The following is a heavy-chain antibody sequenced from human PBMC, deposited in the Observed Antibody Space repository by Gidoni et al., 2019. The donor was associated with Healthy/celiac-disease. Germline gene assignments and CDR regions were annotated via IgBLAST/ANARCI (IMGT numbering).Heavy chain of an antibody. CDR2: ISYDGSNK. Sequence: QVQLVESGGGVVQPGRSLRLSCAASGFTFSSYGMPWVRQAPGKGLEWVAVISYDGSNKYYADSVKGRFTISRDNSKNTLYLQMNSLRAEDTAVYYCAKEGRITMVRGVGYYYYGMDVWGQGTTVTVSS. J-gene: IGHJ6*02. CDR3: AKEGRITMVRGVGYYYYGMDV. CDR1: GFTFSSYG. V-gene: IGHV3-30*18. D-gene: IGHD3-10*01.